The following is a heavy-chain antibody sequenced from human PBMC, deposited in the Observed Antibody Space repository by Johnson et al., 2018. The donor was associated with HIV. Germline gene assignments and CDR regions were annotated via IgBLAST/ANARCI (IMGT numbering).Heavy chain of an antibody. CDR1: GITVNSNY. J-gene: IGHJ3*01. D-gene: IGHD6-13*01. CDR3: AKDFGSSSWHAFDV. CDR2: IYSVGRT. V-gene: IGHV3-66*01. Sequence: VQLVESGGGLVQPGGSLRLSCVVSGITVNSNYMNWVRQAPGKGLEWVSLIYSVGRTSYADSVKGRFTISRDNSNNTLHLQMNSLRPEDTAVYYCAKDFGSSSWHAFDVWGQGTMVTVSS.